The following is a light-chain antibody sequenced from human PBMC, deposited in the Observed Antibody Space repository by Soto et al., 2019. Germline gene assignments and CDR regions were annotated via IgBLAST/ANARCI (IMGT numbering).Light chain of an antibody. Sequence: EIVMPQSPATLSVSPGERATLSCRASQNIDNKLVWYQQKPGQVPRLLIYDASIRATGIPAMFSGSGSVTEFTLTISSLQSEEFAFYYCQQFHYWWTFGQGTKVEIK. J-gene: IGKJ1*01. CDR2: DAS. V-gene: IGKV3-15*01. CDR3: QQFHYWWT. CDR1: QNIDNK.